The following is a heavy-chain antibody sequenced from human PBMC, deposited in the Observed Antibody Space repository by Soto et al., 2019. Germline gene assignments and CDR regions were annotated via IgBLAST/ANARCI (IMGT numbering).Heavy chain of an antibody. Sequence: QVQLQESGPGVAKPSGTLSLTCAVSGDSISSSKWWSWIRQPPGKGLEWIGEIYHSGTTNYSPSHKSRVTISAEQSKNQFSLKLSSVTAADTAIFYCAARIDDSGSRDYWCQGTLITVSS. CDR3: AARIDDSGSRDY. CDR2: IYHSGTT. J-gene: IGHJ4*02. V-gene: IGHV4-4*02. CDR1: GDSISSSKW. D-gene: IGHD3-10*01.